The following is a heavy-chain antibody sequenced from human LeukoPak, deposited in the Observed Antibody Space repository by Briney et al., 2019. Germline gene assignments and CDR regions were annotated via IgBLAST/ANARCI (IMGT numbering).Heavy chain of an antibody. CDR1: GFTFSSYA. CDR2: TSGSGGST. CDR3: AKFGSIAPGWDAFDI. Sequence: GGSLRLSCAASGFTFSSYAMSWVRQAPGKGLEWVSATSGSGGSTYYADSVKGRFTISRDNSKNTLYLQMNSLRAEDTAVYYCAKFGSIAPGWDAFDIWGQGTMVTVSS. D-gene: IGHD6-25*01. V-gene: IGHV3-23*01. J-gene: IGHJ3*02.